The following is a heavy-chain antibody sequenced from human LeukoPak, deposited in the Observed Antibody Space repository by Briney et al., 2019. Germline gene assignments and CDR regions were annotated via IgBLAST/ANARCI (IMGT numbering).Heavy chain of an antibody. CDR2: INHSGSN. CDR1: GGSFSGYY. V-gene: IGHV4-34*01. J-gene: IGHJ5*02. CDR3: ARVHGSGWTNWFDP. D-gene: IGHD6-19*01. Sequence: SETLSLTCAVYGGSFSGYYWSWIRQPPGKGLEWNGEINHSGSNNYNPSLKSRVTISVDTSKNQFSLKLSSVTAADTAVYYCARVHGSGWTNWFDPWGQGTLVTVSS.